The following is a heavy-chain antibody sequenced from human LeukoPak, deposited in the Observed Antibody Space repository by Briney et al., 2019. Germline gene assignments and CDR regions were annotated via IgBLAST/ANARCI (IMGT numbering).Heavy chain of an antibody. V-gene: IGHV4-39*01. D-gene: IGHD3/OR15-3a*01. CDR2: IYYSGST. J-gene: IGHJ4*02. CDR1: AGSISSSSYE. CDR3: ARQTGSGLFILS. Sequence: RTSQTLSLTCSVSAGSISSSSYESGCIRQPPGNGMEWSGSIYYSGSTYYNTSLRSRVTISVETSKTQFSLKLSSVTAAETAVYYGARQTGSGLFILSGGQGTLVTVSS.